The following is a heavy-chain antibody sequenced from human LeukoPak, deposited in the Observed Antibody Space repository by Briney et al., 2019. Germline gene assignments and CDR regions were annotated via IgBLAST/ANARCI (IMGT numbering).Heavy chain of an antibody. CDR3: AREGLNDFDY. CDR2: IKQDGSEK. V-gene: IGHV3-7*01. CDR1: GFTFSSYW. Sequence: GGSLRLSCAASGFTFSSYWISWVRQAPGKGLEWVANIKQDGSEKYYVDSVKGRFTISRDNAKNSLYLQMNSLRAEDTAVYYCAREGLNDFDYWGQGTLVTVSS. J-gene: IGHJ4*02.